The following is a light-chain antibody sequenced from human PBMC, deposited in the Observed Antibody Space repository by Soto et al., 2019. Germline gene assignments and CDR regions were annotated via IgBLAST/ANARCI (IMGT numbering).Light chain of an antibody. Sequence: EVVLTQSPATLSLSPGERATLSCRASQNIDIYLAWYQQKPGQAPRLLIYDASNRATCIPARFSGSGSGTDFTLTISSLEPEDFAVYYCHQRSTWPPITFGQGTRLEIK. CDR3: HQRSTWPPIT. CDR2: DAS. CDR1: QNIDIY. V-gene: IGKV3-11*01. J-gene: IGKJ5*01.